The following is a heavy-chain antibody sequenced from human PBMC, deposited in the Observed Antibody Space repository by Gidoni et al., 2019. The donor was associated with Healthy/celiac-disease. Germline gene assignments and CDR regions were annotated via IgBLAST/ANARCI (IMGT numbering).Heavy chain of an antibody. D-gene: IGHD6-19*01. CDR3: ARESLVSGWYYFDY. CDR2: IWYDGSNK. V-gene: IGHV3-33*01. Sequence: VQLVESGGGVVQHGRSMRLSCAASGFTLSSYGMHWVRQAPGKGLVVLAVIWYDGSNKYYADSVKGRFTISRDNSKNTLYLQMNSLRAEDTAVYYCARESLVSGWYYFDYWGQGTLVTVSS. J-gene: IGHJ4*02. CDR1: GFTLSSYG.